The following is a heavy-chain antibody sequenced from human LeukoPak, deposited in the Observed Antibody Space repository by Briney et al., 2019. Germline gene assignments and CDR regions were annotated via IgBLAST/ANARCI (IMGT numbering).Heavy chain of an antibody. D-gene: IGHD2-15*01. CDR1: GGSISSSSYY. Sequence: PSETLSLTCTVSGGSISSSSYYWGWIRQPPGKGLEWIGSIYYSGSTYYNPSLKSRVTISVDTSKNQFSPKLSSVTAADTAVYYCASIPLGYCSGGSSYEGWFDPWGQGTLVTVSS. CDR2: IYYSGST. V-gene: IGHV4-39*07. CDR3: ASIPLGYCSGGSSYEGWFDP. J-gene: IGHJ5*02.